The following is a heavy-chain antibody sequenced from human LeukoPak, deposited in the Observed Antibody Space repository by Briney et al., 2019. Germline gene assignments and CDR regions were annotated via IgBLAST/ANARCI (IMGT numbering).Heavy chain of an antibody. CDR1: GFTFSSYT. CDR3: ARGQSSPSRQDY. J-gene: IGHJ4*02. V-gene: IGHV3-21*06. D-gene: IGHD6-19*01. Sequence: GGSLRLSCAASGFTFSSYTLHWVRQAPGKGLEWVSSIGSGSNYVYYTDSVKGRFTISRDDANNSLYLQMNSLRTDDTAVYYCARGQSSPSRQDYWGQGTLVTVSS. CDR2: IGSGSNYV.